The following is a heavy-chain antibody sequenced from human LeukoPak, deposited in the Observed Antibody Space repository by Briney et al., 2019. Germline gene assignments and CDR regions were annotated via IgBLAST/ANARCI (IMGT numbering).Heavy chain of an antibody. V-gene: IGHV3-23*01. CDR1: GFTFSSYG. CDR3: AKPPVAAPSNY. J-gene: IGHJ4*02. Sequence: GGSLRLSCAASGFTFSSYGMSWVRQAPGKGLEWVSAISGSGGSTYYADSVKGRFTISRDNSKNTLYLQMNSLRAEDTAVYYCAKPPVAAPSNYWGQGTLVTVSS. D-gene: IGHD2-15*01. CDR2: ISGSGGST.